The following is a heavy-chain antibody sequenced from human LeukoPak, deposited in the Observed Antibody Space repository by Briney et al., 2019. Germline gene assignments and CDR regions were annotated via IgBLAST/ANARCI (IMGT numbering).Heavy chain of an antibody. CDR1: GGSISSYY. CDR3: ARDGDPQYDYYYMDV. Sequence: SETLSLTCTVFGGSISSYYWSWIRQPAGKGLEWIGRIYTSGSTNYNPSLKSRVTMSVDTSKDQFSLKLSSVTAADTAVYYCARDGDPQYDYYYMDVWGKGTTVTVSS. V-gene: IGHV4-4*07. D-gene: IGHD2-21*02. CDR2: IYTSGST. J-gene: IGHJ6*03.